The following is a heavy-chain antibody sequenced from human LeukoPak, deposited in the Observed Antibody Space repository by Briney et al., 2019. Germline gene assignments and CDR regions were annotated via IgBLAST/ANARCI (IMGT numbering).Heavy chain of an antibody. V-gene: IGHV3-74*01. Sequence: GGSLRLSCAASDFNLTTKVMHWVRQAPGKGLVWVSRIRDGTGTDYADSEKGRFAISRDSAKNTLYLQMNSLRAEDTAVYYCARAVGYGAASYGFDTWGQGTMVTVSS. CDR1: DFNLTTKV. CDR2: IRDGTGT. CDR3: ARAVGYGAASYGFDT. J-gene: IGHJ3*02. D-gene: IGHD3-10*01.